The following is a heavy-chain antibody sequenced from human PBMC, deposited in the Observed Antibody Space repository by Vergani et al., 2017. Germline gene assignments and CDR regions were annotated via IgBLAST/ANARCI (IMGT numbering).Heavy chain of an antibody. CDR2: IYYSGST. D-gene: IGHD6-13*01. Sequence: QVQLQESGPGLVKPSETLSLTCTVSGGSISSYYWSWIRQPPGKGLEWIGYIYYSGSTNYNPSLKSRVTISVDTSKNQFSLKLSSVTAADTAVYYCARSGDSSSWYRLIRACDIWGQGTMVTVSS. V-gene: IGHV4-59*01. CDR3: ARSGDSSSWYRLIRACDI. J-gene: IGHJ3*02. CDR1: GGSISSYY.